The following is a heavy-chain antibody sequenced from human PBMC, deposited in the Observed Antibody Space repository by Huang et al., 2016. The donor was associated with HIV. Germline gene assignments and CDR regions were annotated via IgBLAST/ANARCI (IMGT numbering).Heavy chain of an antibody. CDR2: ISYDGRSQ. D-gene: IGHD2-21*01. CDR1: GFKLSGFG. Sequence: QVHLVESGGGVVQPGGSLRLSCAASGFKLSGFGMHWVRQAPGKGLEWVAFISYDGRSQFYTDSVKGRFTISRDNSDNTLSLQMKGLRPDDTAVYYCAKELRWFSDFDHWGQGVLVSVSS. J-gene: IGHJ4*02. V-gene: IGHV3-30*18. CDR3: AKELRWFSDFDH.